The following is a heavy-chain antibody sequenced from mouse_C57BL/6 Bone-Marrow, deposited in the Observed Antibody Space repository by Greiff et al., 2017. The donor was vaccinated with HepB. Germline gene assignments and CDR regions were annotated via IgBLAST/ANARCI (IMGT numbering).Heavy chain of an antibody. Sequence: SGTELVKPGASVKLSCKASGYTFTSYWMHWVKQRPGQGLEWIRNINPSNGGTNYNEKFKSKATLTVDKSSSTAYMQLSSLTSEDSAVYYCANGGSSLYYFDYWGQGTTLTVSS. CDR3: ANGGSSLYYFDY. CDR1: GYTFTSYW. CDR2: INPSNGGT. J-gene: IGHJ2*01. V-gene: IGHV1-53*01. D-gene: IGHD1-1*01.